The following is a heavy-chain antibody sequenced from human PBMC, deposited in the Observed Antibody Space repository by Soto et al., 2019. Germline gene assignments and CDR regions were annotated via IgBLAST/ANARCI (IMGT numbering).Heavy chain of an antibody. J-gene: IGHJ4*02. V-gene: IGHV3-21*01. CDR1: GFTFTRYS. CDR2: ISSTTNYI. Sequence: GGSLRLSCAASGFTFTRYSMNWVRQAPGKGLEWVSSISSTTNYIYYGDSMKGRFTISRDNAKNSLYLEMKSLRAEDTAVYYCARESEDLTSNFDYWGQGTLVTVSS. CDR3: ARESEDLTSNFDY.